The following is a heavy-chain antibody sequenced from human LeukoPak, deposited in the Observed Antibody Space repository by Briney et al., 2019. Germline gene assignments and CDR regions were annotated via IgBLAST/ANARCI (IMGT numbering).Heavy chain of an antibody. D-gene: IGHD7-27*01. J-gene: IGHJ4*02. CDR1: GFIFTSYT. CDR2: ISTTDSIT. V-gene: IGHV3-48*01. CDR3: ARDHAWGFDS. Sequence: GSLRLSCAASGFIFTSYTMNWVRQAPGKGLEWISFISTTDSITSYADSVQGRFNISRDNAKNSLYLQMSSLRADDTAVYYCARDHAWGFDSWGQGTLVTVSP.